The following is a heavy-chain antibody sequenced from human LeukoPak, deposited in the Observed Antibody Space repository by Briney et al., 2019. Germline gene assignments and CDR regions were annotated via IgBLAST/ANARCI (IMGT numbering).Heavy chain of an antibody. CDR1: GYTFTSYG. V-gene: IGHV1-18*01. D-gene: IGHD2-21*02. CDR2: ISAYNGNT. J-gene: IGHJ5*02. CDR3: ARALGYCGGDCWFDP. Sequence: GASVKVSCKASGYTFTSYGISWVRQAPGQGLEWMGWISAYNGNTNYAQKLQGRVTMTTDTSTSTAYMELRSLRSDDTAVYYCARALGYCGGDCWFDPWGQGTLVTVSP.